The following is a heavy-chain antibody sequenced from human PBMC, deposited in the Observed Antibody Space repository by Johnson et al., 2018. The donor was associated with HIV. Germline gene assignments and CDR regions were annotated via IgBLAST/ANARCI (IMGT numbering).Heavy chain of an antibody. Sequence: EVQLVESGGGLVQPGGSLRLSCAASGFTFSSYDMHWVRQVRGKGLEWVSCFGTAGDTYYAGSVKGRFTISRENAKNALYLQMNSRRAGDTAVYYCARESPGYAFDIWGQGTMVTVSS. CDR3: ARESPGYAFDI. CDR1: GFTFSSYD. V-gene: IGHV3-13*01. J-gene: IGHJ3*02. CDR2: FGTAGDT. D-gene: IGHD1-1*01.